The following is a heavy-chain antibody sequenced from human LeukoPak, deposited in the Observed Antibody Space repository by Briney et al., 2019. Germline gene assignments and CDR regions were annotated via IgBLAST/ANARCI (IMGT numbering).Heavy chain of an antibody. CDR1: GYSFTSYW. V-gene: IGHV5-51*01. Sequence: GASLKISCKGSGYSFTSYWIGWVRQMPGKGLEWMGIIYPGDSDTRYSPSFQGQVTISADKSISTAYLQWSSLKASDTAMYYCARGILGCSSTSCAMDAFDIWGQGTMVTVSS. J-gene: IGHJ3*02. CDR2: IYPGDSDT. D-gene: IGHD2-2*01. CDR3: ARGILGCSSTSCAMDAFDI.